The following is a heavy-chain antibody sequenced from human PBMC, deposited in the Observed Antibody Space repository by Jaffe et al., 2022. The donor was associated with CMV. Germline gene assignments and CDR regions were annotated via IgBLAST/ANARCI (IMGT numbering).Heavy chain of an antibody. CDR2: INSDGSET. CDR3: VRGGAYSNNPWDF. D-gene: IGHD4-4*01. V-gene: IGHV3-74*01. CDR1: AFTLRNYW. Sequence: EVQLVESGGGLVQPGGSLRLSCASSAFTLRNYWMFWVRQAPGKGLVWVSRINSDGSETRYADSVKGRFTVSRDLAKNTLYLQINSLRADDTAVYYCVRGGAYSNNPWDFWGQGTLVTVSS. J-gene: IGHJ4*02.